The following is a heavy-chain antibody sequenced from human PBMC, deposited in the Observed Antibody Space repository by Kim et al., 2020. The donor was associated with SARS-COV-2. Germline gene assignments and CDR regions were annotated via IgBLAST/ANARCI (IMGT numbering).Heavy chain of an antibody. CDR3: ARWGYYGSATVGWFDP. V-gene: IGHV1-18*01. D-gene: IGHD3-10*01. CDR2: ISAYNGNT. Sequence: ASVKVSCKASGYTFTSYGISWVRQAPGQGLEWMGWISAYNGNTNYAQKLQGRVTMTTDTSTSTAYMELRSLRSDDTAVYYCARWGYYGSATVGWFDPWGQGTLVTVS. J-gene: IGHJ5*02. CDR1: GYTFTSYG.